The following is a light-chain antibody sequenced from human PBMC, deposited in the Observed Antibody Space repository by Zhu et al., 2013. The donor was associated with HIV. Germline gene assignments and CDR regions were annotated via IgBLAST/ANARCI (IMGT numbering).Light chain of an antibody. CDR3: SSYTSSSTPYV. V-gene: IGLV2-14*02. Sequence: QSALTQPASVSGSPGQSITISCSGASSDFGTFDLVSWYQQHPGKAPKLMIYEVSNRPSGVSNRFSGSKSGNTASLTISGLQAEDEADYYCSSYTSSSTPYVFATGTKLTVL. J-gene: IGLJ1*01. CDR1: SSDFGTFDL. CDR2: EVS.